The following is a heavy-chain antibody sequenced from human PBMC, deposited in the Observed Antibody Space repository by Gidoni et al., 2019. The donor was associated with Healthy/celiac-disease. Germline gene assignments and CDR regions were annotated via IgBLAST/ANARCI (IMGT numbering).Heavy chain of an antibody. D-gene: IGHD3-22*01. J-gene: IGHJ5*02. CDR3: ATSPLSSGYANWFDP. CDR1: GYTFTAYY. V-gene: IGHV1-69-2*01. Sequence: EVQLVQSGAGVKKPGATVKLSCKVSGYTFTAYYMHWVQQAPGKGLAWMGLVDPEDGETIYAEKFQGRVTITADTSTDTAYMELSSLRSEDTAVYYCATSPLSSGYANWFDPWGQGTLVTVSS. CDR2: VDPEDGET.